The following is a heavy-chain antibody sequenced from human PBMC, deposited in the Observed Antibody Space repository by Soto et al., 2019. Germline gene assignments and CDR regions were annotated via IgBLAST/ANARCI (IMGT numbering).Heavy chain of an antibody. Sequence: QVQLQESGPGLAKPSQTLSLTCTVSGGSISSGGYYWSWIRQHPGKGLEWIGYIYYSGSTYYNPSLKSRVTISVDTSKNQFSLKLSSVTAADTAVYYCARDGVGLGATHSWFDPWGQGTLVTVSS. V-gene: IGHV4-31*03. CDR2: IYYSGST. D-gene: IGHD1-26*01. CDR3: ARDGVGLGATHSWFDP. CDR1: GGSISSGGYY. J-gene: IGHJ5*02.